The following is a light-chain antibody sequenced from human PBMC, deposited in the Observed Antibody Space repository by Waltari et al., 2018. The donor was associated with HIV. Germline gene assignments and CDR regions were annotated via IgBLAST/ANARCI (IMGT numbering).Light chain of an antibody. CDR1: SSDVGGYNS. CDR2: EVS. CDR3: SSYTSTSTSGV. J-gene: IGLJ3*02. Sequence: QSALTQPASVSGSPGQSLTISCTGTSSDVGGYNSVSWYQQHPGKAPKLMIYEVSNRPSGVSNRFSGSKSGSTASLTISGLQADDEADYYCSSYTSTSTSGVFGGGTKLTVL. V-gene: IGLV2-14*01.